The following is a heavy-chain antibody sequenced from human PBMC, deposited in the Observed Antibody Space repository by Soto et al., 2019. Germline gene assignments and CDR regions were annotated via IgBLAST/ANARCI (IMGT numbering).Heavy chain of an antibody. CDR2: IYYSGST. CDR3: GRQPGHCGSTTCFGYYSVDV. J-gene: IGHJ6*02. Sequence: SETLSLTCSFSGGSISSSSYSWGWIRQPPGKGLEWIGTIYYSGSTHYNPSLEGRVAISADTPNNQLSLRLSSVTAADTAVYYCGRQPGHCGSTTCFGYYSVDVWGQWTTVT. D-gene: IGHD2-2*01. CDR1: GGSISSSSYS. V-gene: IGHV4-39*01.